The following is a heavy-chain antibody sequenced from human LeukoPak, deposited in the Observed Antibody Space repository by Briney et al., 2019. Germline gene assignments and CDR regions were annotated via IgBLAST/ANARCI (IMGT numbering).Heavy chain of an antibody. Sequence: SETLSLTCTVSGGSISSYYWSWIWQPAGKGLGWIGRIYTSGSTNYNPSLKSRVTMSVDTSKNQFSPKLSSVTAADTAVYYCARGGSSGWFYDYWGQGTLVTVSS. D-gene: IGHD6-19*01. CDR3: ARGGSSGWFYDY. J-gene: IGHJ4*02. CDR1: GGSISSYY. CDR2: IYTSGST. V-gene: IGHV4-4*07.